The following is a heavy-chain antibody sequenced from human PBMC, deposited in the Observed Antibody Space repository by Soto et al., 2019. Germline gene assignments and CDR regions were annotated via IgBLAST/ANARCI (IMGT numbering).Heavy chain of an antibody. D-gene: IGHD6-13*01. J-gene: IGHJ4*02. CDR1: GGSINSGGYY. Sequence: QVQLRESGPGLVKPSQTLSLTCTVSGGSINSGGYYWNWIRQHPGEGREGIGYMYYSGSTYYNPSLRSRVIISATKYENNLSLKLSSVTAADTAVYFCARGYRQYGYSRRWVFAYWGQGTLVNVSS. V-gene: IGHV4-31*03. CDR3: ARGYRQYGYSRRWVFAY. CDR2: MYYSGST.